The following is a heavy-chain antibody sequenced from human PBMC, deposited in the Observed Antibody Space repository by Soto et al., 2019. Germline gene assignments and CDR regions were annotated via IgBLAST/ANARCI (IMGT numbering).Heavy chain of an antibody. CDR3: ASRDPGTSVDY. D-gene: IGHD1-7*01. CDR1: GGSFTSNNW. Sequence: PSETLSLTCAVSGGSFTSNNWWTWVRQPPGQGLEWIGEIYRTGGTNYSPSLKSRVTISLDKSENQFSLKVTSLTAADTAVYYCASRDPGTSVDYWGQGTLVTVSS. V-gene: IGHV4-4*02. CDR2: IYRTGGT. J-gene: IGHJ4*02.